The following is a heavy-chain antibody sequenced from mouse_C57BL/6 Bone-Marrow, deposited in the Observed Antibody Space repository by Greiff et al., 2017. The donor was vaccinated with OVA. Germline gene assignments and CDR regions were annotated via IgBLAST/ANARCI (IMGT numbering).Heavy chain of an antibody. CDR1: GYTFTSYW. Sequence: VQLQQPGAELVKPGASVKLSCKASGYTFTSYWMHWVKQRPGQGLEWIGMIHPNSGSTNYNEKFTSTATMTVDKASSTAYMQLNSLTSEDSAVYYCARWVSPYWGQGTSVTVSS. CDR2: IHPNSGST. J-gene: IGHJ4*01. V-gene: IGHV1-64*01. CDR3: ARWVSPY.